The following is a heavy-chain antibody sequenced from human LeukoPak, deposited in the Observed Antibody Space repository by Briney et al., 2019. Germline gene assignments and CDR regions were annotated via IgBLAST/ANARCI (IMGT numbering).Heavy chain of an antibody. V-gene: IGHV3-48*03. D-gene: IGHD3-22*01. CDR1: GFTFSSYE. Sequence: PGGSLRLSCAASGFTFSSYEMNWVRQAPGKGLEWVSYISSSGTTIYYADSVKGRFTISRDNAKNSLYPQMSSLRAEDTAVYYCARVLHKRNYDSSTYYGYWGQGTLVTVSS. J-gene: IGHJ4*02. CDR2: ISSSGTTI. CDR3: ARVLHKRNYDSSTYYGY.